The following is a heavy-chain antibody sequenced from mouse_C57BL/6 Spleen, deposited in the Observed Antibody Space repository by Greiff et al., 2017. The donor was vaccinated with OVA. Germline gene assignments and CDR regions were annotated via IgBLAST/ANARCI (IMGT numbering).Heavy chain of an antibody. CDR1: GYTFTSYW. CDR3: ARADYGSSGGYFDV. Sequence: QVQLQQPGAELVRPGSSVKLSCKASGYTFTSYWMHWVKQRPIQGLEWIGNIDPSDSETHYNQKFKDKATLTVDKSSSTAYMPLSSLTSEDSAVYYCARADYGSSGGYFDVWGTGTTVTVSS. CDR2: IDPSDSET. D-gene: IGHD1-1*01. J-gene: IGHJ1*03. V-gene: IGHV1-52*01.